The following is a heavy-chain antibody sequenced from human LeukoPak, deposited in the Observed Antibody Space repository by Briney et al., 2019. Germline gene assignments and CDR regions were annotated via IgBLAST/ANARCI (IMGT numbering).Heavy chain of an antibody. CDR2: TYYRSTWYN. CDR3: ARRLTQYDCFDP. J-gene: IGHJ5*02. V-gene: IGHV6-1*01. D-gene: IGHD2-2*01. CDR1: GDSVSSNSVT. Sequence: PSQTLSLTCAISGDSVSSNSVTWNWIRQSPSRGLEWLGRTYYRSTWYNDYAVSVRGRITVNPDTSKNQFSLHLNSVTPEDTAVYYCARRLTQYDCFDPWGQGILATVSS.